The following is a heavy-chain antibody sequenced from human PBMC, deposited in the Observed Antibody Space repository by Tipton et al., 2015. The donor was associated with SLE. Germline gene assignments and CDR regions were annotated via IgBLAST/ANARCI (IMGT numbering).Heavy chain of an antibody. CDR3: AKDSGYCSSTSCYTDAFDI. Sequence: SLRLSCAASGFTFDDYTMHWVRQAPGKGLEWVSLISWDGGSTYYADSVKGRFTISRDNSKNSLYLQMNSLRTEDTALCYCAKDSGYCSSTSCYTDAFDIWGQGTMVTVSS. V-gene: IGHV3-43*01. CDR1: GFTFDDYT. J-gene: IGHJ3*02. D-gene: IGHD2-2*01. CDR2: ISWDGGST.